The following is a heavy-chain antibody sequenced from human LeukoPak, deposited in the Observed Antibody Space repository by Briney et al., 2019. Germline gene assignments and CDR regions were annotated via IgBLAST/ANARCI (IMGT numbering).Heavy chain of an antibody. Sequence: PSETLSLTCAVYGGSFSSYYWSWIRQPPGKGLEWIGYIYYSGSTNYNPSLKSRVTISVDTSKNQFSLKLSSVAAADTAVYYCARVRDGYTNTPDYWGQGTLVTVSS. V-gene: IGHV4-59*01. CDR2: IYYSGST. D-gene: IGHD5-24*01. J-gene: IGHJ4*02. CDR1: GGSFSSYY. CDR3: ARVRDGYTNTPDY.